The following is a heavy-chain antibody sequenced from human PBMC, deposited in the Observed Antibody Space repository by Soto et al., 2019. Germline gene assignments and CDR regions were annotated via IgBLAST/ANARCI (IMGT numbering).Heavy chain of an antibody. Sequence: PGGSLRLSCAASGFTFSSYWMSWVRQAPGKGLEWVANIKQDGSEKYYVDSVKGRFTISRDNAKNSLYLQMNSLRAEDTAVYYCAREWGYSYGYDYYYGMDVWGQGTTVTVSS. CDR2: IKQDGSEK. D-gene: IGHD5-18*01. CDR3: AREWGYSYGYDYYYGMDV. V-gene: IGHV3-7*03. CDR1: GFTFSSYW. J-gene: IGHJ6*02.